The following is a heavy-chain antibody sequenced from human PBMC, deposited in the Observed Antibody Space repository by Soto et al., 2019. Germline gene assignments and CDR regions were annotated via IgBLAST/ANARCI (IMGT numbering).Heavy chain of an antibody. CDR2: ISGSGGST. J-gene: IGHJ4*02. Sequence: GGSLRLSCAASGFTFSSYAMSWVRQAPGKGLEWVSAISGSGGSTYYADSVKGRFTISRDNSKNTLYLQMNSLRAEDTAVYYCAKPLQPIFGVVMDFDYWGQGTLVTVSS. D-gene: IGHD3-3*02. CDR1: GFTFSSYA. V-gene: IGHV3-23*01. CDR3: AKPLQPIFGVVMDFDY.